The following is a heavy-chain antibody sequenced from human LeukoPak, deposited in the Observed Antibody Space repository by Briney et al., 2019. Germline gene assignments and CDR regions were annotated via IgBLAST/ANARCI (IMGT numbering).Heavy chain of an antibody. D-gene: IGHD3-22*01. J-gene: IGHJ4*02. V-gene: IGHV4-4*02. CDR1: GGSISSSNW. CDR3: ARFRNYYDSSGYYLYYFDY. CDR2: IYHSGST. Sequence: SETLSLTCAVSGGSISSSNWWSWVRQPPGKGLEWIGEIYHSGSTNYNPSLKSRVTISVDKSKNQFSLKLSSVTAADTAVYYCARFRNYYDSSGYYLYYFDYWGQGTLVTVSS.